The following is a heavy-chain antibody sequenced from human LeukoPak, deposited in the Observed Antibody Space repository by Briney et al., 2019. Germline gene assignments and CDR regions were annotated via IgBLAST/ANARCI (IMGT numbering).Heavy chain of an antibody. Sequence: GGSLRLSCAASGFTFTNYWMSWVRHAPGKGLGWVANINQDGSEKYYVDSVKGRFTISGVNANNSLYLQMNTLRAEDTALYYCARMYSSSLPFQHWGQGTLVTVSS. CDR1: GFTFTNYW. D-gene: IGHD6-13*01. CDR2: INQDGSEK. CDR3: ARMYSSSLPFQH. V-gene: IGHV3-7*01. J-gene: IGHJ1*01.